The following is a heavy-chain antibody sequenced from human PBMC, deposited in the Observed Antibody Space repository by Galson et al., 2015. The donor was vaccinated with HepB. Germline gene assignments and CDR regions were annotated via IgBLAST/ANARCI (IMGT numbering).Heavy chain of an antibody. D-gene: IGHD5-18*01. CDR2: ISSSSSYI. CDR1: GFTFSSYS. Sequence: SLRLSCAASGFTFSSYSMNWVRQAPGKGLEWVSSISSSSSYIYYADSVKGRFTISRDNAKNSLYLQMNSLRAEDTAVYYCARDTAMGTDYYYGMDVWGQGTTVTVSS. J-gene: IGHJ6*02. V-gene: IGHV3-21*01. CDR3: ARDTAMGTDYYYGMDV.